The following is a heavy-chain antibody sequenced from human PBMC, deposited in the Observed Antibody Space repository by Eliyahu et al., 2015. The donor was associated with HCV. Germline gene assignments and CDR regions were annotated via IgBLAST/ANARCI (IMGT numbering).Heavy chain of an antibody. CDR3: ARWAMVRGVYYFDY. CDR1: GFTFSXYY. CDR2: ISSSGSTI. V-gene: IGHV3-11*01. J-gene: IGHJ4*02. Sequence: QVQLVXSGGGLVKPGGSLRLSCAXXGFTFSXYYMSWIXQAPGKGLEWVXYISSSGSTIYYADSVKGRFTISRDNAKNSLYLQMNSLRAEDTAVYYCARWAMVRGVYYFDYWGQGTLVTVSS. D-gene: IGHD3-10*01.